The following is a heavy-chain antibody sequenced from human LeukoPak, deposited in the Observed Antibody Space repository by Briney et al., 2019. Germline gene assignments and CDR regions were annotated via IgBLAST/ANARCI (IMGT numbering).Heavy chain of an antibody. D-gene: IGHD3-16*02. CDR3: ASLYKDYDYVWGSCRHHFDY. V-gene: IGHV3-11*01. Sequence: GGSLRLSCAASGFTFSDYYMSWIRQAPGKGLEWVSYISSSGSTIYYADSVKGRFTISRDNAKNSLYLQMNSLRAEDTAVYYCASLYKDYDYVWGSCRHHFDYWGQGTLVTVSS. CDR2: ISSSGSTI. J-gene: IGHJ4*02. CDR1: GFTFSDYY.